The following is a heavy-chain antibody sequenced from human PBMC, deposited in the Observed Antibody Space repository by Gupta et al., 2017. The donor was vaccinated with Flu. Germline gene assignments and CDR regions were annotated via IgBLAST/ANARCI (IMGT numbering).Heavy chain of an antibody. D-gene: IGHD1-26*01. CDR2: INHSGNYI. Sequence: EVQLVESGGGLVKPGGSLRLSGAASGFTFSAYPMNLFRQAPGNGLECVSSINHSGNYIYHADSVKGRFTISRDNAKNSLFLQMDSLRTEDTAVYFCARDLHLNMAFWGNGTPVTVPS. J-gene: IGHJ6*03. CDR3: ARDLHLNMAF. CDR1: GFTFSAYP. V-gene: IGHV3-21*02.